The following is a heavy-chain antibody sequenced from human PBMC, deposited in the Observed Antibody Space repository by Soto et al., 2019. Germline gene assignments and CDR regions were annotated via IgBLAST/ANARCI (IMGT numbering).Heavy chain of an antibody. Sequence: SETLSLICTVSGGSISSGDYYWSWIRQPPGKGLEWIGYIYYSGSTYYNPSLKSRVTISVDTSKNQFSLKLSSVTAADTAVYYCARAASNYYDSSAFDYWGQGTLVTVSS. CDR2: IYYSGST. D-gene: IGHD3-22*01. J-gene: IGHJ4*02. CDR1: GGSISSGDYY. CDR3: ARAASNYYDSSAFDY. V-gene: IGHV4-30-4*01.